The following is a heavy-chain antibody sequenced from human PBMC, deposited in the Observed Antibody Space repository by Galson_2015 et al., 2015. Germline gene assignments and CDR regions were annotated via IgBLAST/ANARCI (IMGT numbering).Heavy chain of an antibody. CDR1: GFTFSSDA. D-gene: IGHD6-6*01. CDR3: ARVGGDIAARTWGYFDY. CDR2: ISYDGSNK. Sequence: SLRLSCAASGFTFSSDAMHWVRQAPGKGLEWVAVISYDGSNKFYADSVKGRFTISRDNSKNTLYLQMNSLRPEDTAVYYCARVGGDIAARTWGYFDYWGQGTLVTVSS. V-gene: IGHV3-30-3*01. J-gene: IGHJ4*02.